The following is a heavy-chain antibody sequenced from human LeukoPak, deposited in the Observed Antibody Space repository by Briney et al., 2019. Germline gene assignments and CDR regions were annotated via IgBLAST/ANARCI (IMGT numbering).Heavy chain of an antibody. V-gene: IGHV4-4*02. D-gene: IGHD5-18*01. J-gene: IGHJ4*02. Sequence: SETLSLTCAVSGGSISSSNWWSWVRQPPGKGLEWIGEIYHSGSTNYNPSLKSRVTMSVDTSKNQFSLKLSSVTAADTAVYYCAKYSSGYDLDFWGRGTLVTVSS. CDR3: AKYSSGYDLDF. CDR1: GGSISSSNW. CDR2: IYHSGST.